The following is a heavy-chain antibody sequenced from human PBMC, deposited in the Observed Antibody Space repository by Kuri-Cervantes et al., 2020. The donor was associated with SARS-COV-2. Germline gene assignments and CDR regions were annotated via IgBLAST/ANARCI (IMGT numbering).Heavy chain of an antibody. V-gene: IGHV4-30-2*01. CDR3: ARVLDFDHHGFDV. CDR1: GASITSGGYS. CDR2: IYPGGST. Sequence: LRLSCTVSGASITSGGYSWSWVRQPPGEGLEWIGFIYPGGSTSYNPSLQSRVTISMDGSENQFSLRLTSVTAADTAVYYCARVLDFDHHGFDVWGQGTLVTVSS. D-gene: IGHD3-9*01. J-gene: IGHJ3*01.